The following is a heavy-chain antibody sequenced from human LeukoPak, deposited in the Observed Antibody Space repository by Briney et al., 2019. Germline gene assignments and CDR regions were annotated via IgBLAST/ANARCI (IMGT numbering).Heavy chain of an antibody. D-gene: IGHD3-22*01. CDR2: ISGSGGST. Sequence: PGGSLRLSCAASGFTFSSYAMSWVRQAPGKGLEWVSAISGSGGSTYYADSVKGRFTISRDNSKNTLYLQMNSLRAEDTAVYYCAKAEYYYDSSGPQVYWGQGTLVTVPS. J-gene: IGHJ4*02. CDR1: GFTFSSYA. CDR3: AKAEYYYDSSGPQVY. V-gene: IGHV3-23*01.